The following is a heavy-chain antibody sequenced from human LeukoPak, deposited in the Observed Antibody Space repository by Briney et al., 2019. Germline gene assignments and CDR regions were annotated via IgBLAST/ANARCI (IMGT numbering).Heavy chain of an antibody. CDR1: GGTFTSHA. D-gene: IGHD4-23*01. CDR3: AKAVVTTTNWYFDL. CDR2: LIPGVTSA. Sequence: SVKVSCKASGGTFTSHAMNWVRQAPGQGLEWVGGLIPGVTSANYAQRFEDTVRITTDESKTTVYLDLSSPTSEDTAVYYCAKAVVTTTNWYFDLWGQGTLVTVSS. V-gene: IGHV1-69*05. J-gene: IGHJ2*01.